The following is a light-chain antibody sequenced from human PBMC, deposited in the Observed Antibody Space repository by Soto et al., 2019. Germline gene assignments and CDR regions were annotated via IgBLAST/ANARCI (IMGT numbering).Light chain of an antibody. Sequence: EIVLTQSPGTLSLSPGERATLSCRVSQTVSSNYLAWYQQKPGQAPRLLIYGASTRAAGVPNRFSGSGSGTDFTLTISRLEPEDFAVYYCQQFGGSFSFGGGTKVDIK. CDR1: QTVSSNY. J-gene: IGKJ4*01. V-gene: IGKV3-20*01. CDR2: GAS. CDR3: QQFGGSFS.